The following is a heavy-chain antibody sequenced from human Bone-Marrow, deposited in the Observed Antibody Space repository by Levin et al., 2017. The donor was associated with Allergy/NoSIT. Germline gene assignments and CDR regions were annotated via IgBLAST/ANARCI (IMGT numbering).Heavy chain of an antibody. V-gene: IGHV1-69*13. CDR3: VRSTLPIRLDY. CDR1: GGSFSTYT. CDR2: IISIFGTA. D-gene: IGHD2/OR15-2a*01. Sequence: SVKVSCKASGGSFSTYTIIWVRQAPGQGLEWMGGIISIFGTANYAQKFQGRVTITADESTSTSYMELSSLRSEDTALYYCVRSTLPIRLDYWGQGTLVTVSS. J-gene: IGHJ4*02.